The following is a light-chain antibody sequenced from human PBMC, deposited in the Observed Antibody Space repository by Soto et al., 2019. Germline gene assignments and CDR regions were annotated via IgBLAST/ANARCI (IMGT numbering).Light chain of an antibody. Sequence: EIVLTQSPGTLSLSPGERATLSCRASQSVSTSYLARYQQKPGQAPRVLIYGASSRATGVPDRFSGSGSGTALNITISRLEPEDFAVYYCQQYGSSPPVTFGHGTKVDIK. CDR3: QQYGSSPPVT. CDR2: GAS. CDR1: QSVSTSY. V-gene: IGKV3-20*01. J-gene: IGKJ3*01.